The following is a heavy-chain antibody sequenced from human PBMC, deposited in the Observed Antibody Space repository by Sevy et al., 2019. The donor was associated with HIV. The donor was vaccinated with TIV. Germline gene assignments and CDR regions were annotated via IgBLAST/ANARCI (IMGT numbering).Heavy chain of an antibody. D-gene: IGHD3-3*01. V-gene: IGHV3-23*01. CDR1: GFSFSTYA. CDR2: ISGSGTST. CDR3: GKGSIFGVGGFYDY. Sequence: GGSLRLSCAASGFSFSTYAMTWVRQAPGKGLEWVSGISGSGTSTYYTDSVKGRFTISRDNSKNTVYLQMNNLRAEETAVCYCGKGSIFGVGGFYDYWGQGTLVTVSS. J-gene: IGHJ4*02.